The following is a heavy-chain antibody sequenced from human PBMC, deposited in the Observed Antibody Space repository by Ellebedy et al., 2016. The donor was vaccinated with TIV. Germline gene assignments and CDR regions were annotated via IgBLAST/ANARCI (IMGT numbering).Heavy chain of an antibody. J-gene: IGHJ2*01. Sequence: GGSLRLSXAASGFTFSSYAMSWARQAPGKGREWVSAISGSGGSTYYADSVKGRSTISRDNSKNTLYLQMNSLRAEDTAVYYCATLRGYDILTGYLPRYFDLWGRGTLVTVSS. CDR2: ISGSGGST. CDR3: ATLRGYDILTGYLPRYFDL. D-gene: IGHD3-9*01. V-gene: IGHV3-23*01. CDR1: GFTFSSYA.